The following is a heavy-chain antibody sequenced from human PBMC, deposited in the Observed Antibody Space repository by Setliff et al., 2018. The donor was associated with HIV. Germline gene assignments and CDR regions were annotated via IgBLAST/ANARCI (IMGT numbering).Heavy chain of an antibody. CDR1: GESVSGYY. V-gene: IGHV4-34*01. CDR2: IYYSGST. J-gene: IGHJ4*02. Sequence: SETLSLTCAVFGESVSGYYWSWIRQPPGKGLEWIGNIYYSGSTYYNPSLKTRVTISVDGSKNQFSLKLKSVTAADTAVYYCARWHPPYGFWEEDYWGQGTLVTVSS. CDR3: ARWHPPYGFWEEDY. D-gene: IGHD3-10*01.